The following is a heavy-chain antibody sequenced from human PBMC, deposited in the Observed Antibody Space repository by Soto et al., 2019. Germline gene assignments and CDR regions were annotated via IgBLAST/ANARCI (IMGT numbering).Heavy chain of an antibody. Sequence: GVPVKVSSKAPGYTFTSYDMHSLRQAPGQRLEWMGWINAGNGNTKYSQKFQGRVTITRDTSASTAYMELSSLRSEDTAVYYCARDLGGWPDYWGQGTLVTVSS. D-gene: IGHD2-15*01. V-gene: IGHV1-3*01. J-gene: IGHJ4*02. CDR1: GYTFTSYD. CDR3: ARDLGGWPDY. CDR2: INAGNGNT.